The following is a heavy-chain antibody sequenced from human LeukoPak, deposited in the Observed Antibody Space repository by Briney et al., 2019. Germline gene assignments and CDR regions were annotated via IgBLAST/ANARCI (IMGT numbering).Heavy chain of an antibody. Sequence: ASVKVSCKASGYTFTSYYMHWVRQAPGQGLEWMGIINPSGGSTSYAQKFQGRVTMTRDMSTSTVYMELSSLRSEDTAVYYCARGWVAYYDSSGYVPYWGQGTLVTVSS. CDR2: INPSGGST. CDR1: GYTFTSYY. J-gene: IGHJ4*02. D-gene: IGHD3-22*01. V-gene: IGHV1-46*01. CDR3: ARGWVAYYDSSGYVPY.